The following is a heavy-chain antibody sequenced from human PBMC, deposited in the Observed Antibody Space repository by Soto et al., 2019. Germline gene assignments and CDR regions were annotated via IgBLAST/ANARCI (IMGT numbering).Heavy chain of an antibody. D-gene: IGHD3-10*01. CDR1: GFTFSSYA. Sequence: QVQLVESGGGVVQPGRSLRLSCAASGFTFSSYAMHWVRQAPGKGLEWVAVISYDGSNKYYADSVKGRFTISRDNSKKALYLQMNGLRAEDTAVYYGEREGWGSGRALDVWGQGTTVTVSS. J-gene: IGHJ6*02. CDR2: ISYDGSNK. CDR3: EREGWGSGRALDV. V-gene: IGHV3-30-3*01.